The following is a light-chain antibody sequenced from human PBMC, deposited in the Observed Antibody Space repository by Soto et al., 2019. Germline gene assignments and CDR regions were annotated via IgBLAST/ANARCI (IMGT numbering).Light chain of an antibody. CDR1: SSDVGGCNY. J-gene: IGLJ1*01. V-gene: IGLV2-8*01. Sequence: QSVLAQPPSASGSPGQSVTISCAGTSSDVGGCNYVSWYQQYPGKVPKLMIYEVSERPSGVPDRFSGSKSGNTAFLTVPGLQAEDEADYYCLSYADTAYVFGTGTKVTVL. CDR3: LSYADTAYV. CDR2: EVS.